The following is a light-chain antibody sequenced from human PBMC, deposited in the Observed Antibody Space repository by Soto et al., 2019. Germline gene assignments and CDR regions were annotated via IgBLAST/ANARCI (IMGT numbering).Light chain of an antibody. CDR3: CSYAGSNVV. J-gene: IGLJ2*01. Sequence: QSALTQPRSVSGSPGQSVAISCTGTSSDVGGHSYVSWYQHHPGKAPKLMNYDFTKRPSGVPDRLSGSKSGNTASLTISGLQAEDEGDYYCCSYAGSNVVFGGGTKLTVL. CDR1: SSDVGGHSY. V-gene: IGLV2-11*01. CDR2: DFT.